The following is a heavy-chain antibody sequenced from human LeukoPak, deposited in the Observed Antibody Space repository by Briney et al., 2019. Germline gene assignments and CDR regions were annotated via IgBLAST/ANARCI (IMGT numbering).Heavy chain of an antibody. CDR3: AKDIFTMVRGVVDY. J-gene: IGHJ4*02. V-gene: IGHV3-48*04. Sequence: GGSLRLSCEASGFTFSSYSMNWVRQAPGKGLEWVSHISSGSGTTFYADSVKGRFTISRDNAKNSLYLQMNSLRAEDTALYYYAKDIFTMVRGVVDYWGQGTLVTVSS. CDR1: GFTFSSYS. CDR2: ISSGSGTT. D-gene: IGHD3-10*01.